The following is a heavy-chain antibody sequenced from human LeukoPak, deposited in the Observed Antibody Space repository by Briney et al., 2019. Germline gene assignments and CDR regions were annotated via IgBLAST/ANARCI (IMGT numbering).Heavy chain of an antibody. Sequence: SETLSLTCTVSGGSISSSSYYWGWIRQPPGKGLEWIGGIYYSGSTYYNPSLKSRVTISVDTSKNQFSLKLSSVTAADTAVYYCASHLVRGVIKVDYWGQGTLVTVSS. CDR3: ASHLVRGVIKVDY. J-gene: IGHJ4*02. CDR2: IYYSGST. D-gene: IGHD3-10*01. CDR1: GGSISSSSYY. V-gene: IGHV4-39*01.